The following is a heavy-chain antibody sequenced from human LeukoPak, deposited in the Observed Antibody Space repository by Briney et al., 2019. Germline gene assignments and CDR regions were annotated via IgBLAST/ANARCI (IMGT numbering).Heavy chain of an antibody. CDR2: ISGSGGTT. Sequence: GGSLRLSCTASGFTFRNYAMTWVRQAPGKGLEWVSTISGSGGTTYYADSVKGRLSISRDNSKNTLSLQMNSLRAGDTAVYYCAKPSSIVIVPTALQRSLDYWGQGALVTVSS. J-gene: IGHJ4*02. V-gene: IGHV3-23*01. D-gene: IGHD2/OR15-2a*01. CDR3: AKPSSIVIVPTALQRSLDY. CDR1: GFTFRNYA.